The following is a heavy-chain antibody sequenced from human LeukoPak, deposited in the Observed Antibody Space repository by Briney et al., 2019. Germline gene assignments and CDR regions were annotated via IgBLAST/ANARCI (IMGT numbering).Heavy chain of an antibody. V-gene: IGHV3-30*02. J-gene: IGHJ4*02. CDR2: IHYDSSTE. D-gene: IGHD2/OR15-2a*01. Sequence: GGSLRLSCAASGFAFSSYGMHWVRQAPGKGLEWVAYIHYDSSTEDYADSVKGRFTISRDNAKNTLYLQMNSLRAEDTAVYYCARDWFHAIDYWGQGTLVTVSS. CDR1: GFAFSSYG. CDR3: ARDWFHAIDY.